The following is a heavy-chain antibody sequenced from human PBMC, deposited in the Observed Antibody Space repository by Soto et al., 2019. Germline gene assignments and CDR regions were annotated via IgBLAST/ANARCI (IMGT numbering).Heavy chain of an antibody. D-gene: IGHD1-1*01. CDR2: ISSSGSTI. CDR3: ARVSGRRTTGTLAPDY. V-gene: IGHV3-11*01. Sequence: NLGGSLRLSCAASGFTFSDYYMSWIRQAPGKGLEWVSYISSSGSTIYYADSVKGRFTISRDNAKNSLYLQMNSLRAEDTAVYYCARVSGRRTTGTLAPDYWGQGTLVTVSS. CDR1: GFTFSDYY. J-gene: IGHJ4*02.